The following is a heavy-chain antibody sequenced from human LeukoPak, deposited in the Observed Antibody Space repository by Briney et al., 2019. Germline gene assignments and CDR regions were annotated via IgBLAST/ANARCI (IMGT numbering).Heavy chain of an antibody. J-gene: IGHJ4*02. D-gene: IGHD3-3*01. CDR3: AKDVYDFWSGYYSRPGAFDY. CDR2: ISGSGGST. CDR1: GFTFSSYA. Sequence: PGGSLRLSCAASGFTFSSYAMSWVRQAPGKGLEWVSAISGSGGSTYYADSVKGRFTISRDNSKNTLYLQMYSLRPEDTAVYYCAKDVYDFWSGYYSRPGAFDYWGQGTLVTVSS. V-gene: IGHV3-23*01.